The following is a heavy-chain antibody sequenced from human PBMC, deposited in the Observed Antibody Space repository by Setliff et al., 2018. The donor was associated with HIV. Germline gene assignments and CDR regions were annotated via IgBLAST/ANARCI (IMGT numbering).Heavy chain of an antibody. CDR3: ATAKEHWLSEGGFDY. CDR1: GYTLSELS. Sequence: ASVKVSCKVYGYTLSELSIHWVRQAPGKGLEWMGYFDPQDGETVYAQKFQGRVTLTEDSSTDTAYMELSSLTSDDTAVYYCATAKEHWLSEGGFDYWGQGTLVTVPQ. V-gene: IGHV1-24*01. D-gene: IGHD6-19*01. J-gene: IGHJ4*02. CDR2: FDPQDGET.